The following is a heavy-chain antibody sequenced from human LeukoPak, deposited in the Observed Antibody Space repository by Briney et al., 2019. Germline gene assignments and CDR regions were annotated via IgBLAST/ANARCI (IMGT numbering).Heavy chain of an antibody. CDR1: GFTFSSYE. V-gene: IGHV3-48*03. CDR2: ISSSGSTI. Sequence: PGGSLRLSCAASGFTFSSYEMNWVRQAPGKGLEWVSYISSSGSTIYYADSVKGRFTISRDNAKNSLYLQMNSLRAEDTAVYYCARRGSGFGWYSYMDVWGKGTTVTVSS. CDR3: ARRGSGFGWYSYMDV. D-gene: IGHD3-9*01. J-gene: IGHJ6*03.